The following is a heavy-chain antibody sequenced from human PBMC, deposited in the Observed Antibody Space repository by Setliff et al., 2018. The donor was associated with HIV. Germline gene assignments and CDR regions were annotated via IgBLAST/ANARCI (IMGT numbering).Heavy chain of an antibody. CDR1: GFTFSSHW. CDR3: ARGPPSGTTRRNNWFDP. J-gene: IGHJ5*01. D-gene: IGHD1-1*01. CDR2: INQDGSEK. V-gene: IGHV3-7*01. Sequence: GGSLRLSCAVSGFTFSSHWMVWVRQAPGKGLEWVANINQDGSEKNYVDSVKGRFTISRDNAKNSLFLQMNSLRAEDTAVYYCARGPPSGTTRRNNWFDPWGRGTVVTVSS.